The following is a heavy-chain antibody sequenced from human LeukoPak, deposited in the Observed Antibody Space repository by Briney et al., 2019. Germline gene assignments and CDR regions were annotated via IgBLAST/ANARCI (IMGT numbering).Heavy chain of an antibody. CDR2: IYSSSSTI. J-gene: IGHJ3*02. Sequence: PGGSLRLSCAASGFTFISCSMNWVRHAPAEGRGWVSYIYSSSSTIKYADSVKGRFTISRDNAKNSLYLQMNSLRDEDTAVYYCARDRYSSGWFGVFDIWGQGTLVTVSS. CDR1: GFTFISCS. D-gene: IGHD6-19*01. CDR3: ARDRYSSGWFGVFDI. V-gene: IGHV3-48*02.